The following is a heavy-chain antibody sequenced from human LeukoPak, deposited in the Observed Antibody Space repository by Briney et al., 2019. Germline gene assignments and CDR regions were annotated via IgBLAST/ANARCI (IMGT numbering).Heavy chain of an antibody. CDR3: VRGLVGYCSGGAWDGTCFDY. Sequence: GGSLRLSCAASGFTFSSYWMSWVRQAPGKGLEWVAIIKQDGNQKNYVDSVKGRFTISRDNAKNSLYLQMNSLRAGDTAVYYCVRGLVGYCSGGAWDGTCFDYWGQGTLVSVSS. V-gene: IGHV3-7*03. CDR1: GFTFSSYW. D-gene: IGHD2-15*01. J-gene: IGHJ4*02. CDR2: IKQDGNQK.